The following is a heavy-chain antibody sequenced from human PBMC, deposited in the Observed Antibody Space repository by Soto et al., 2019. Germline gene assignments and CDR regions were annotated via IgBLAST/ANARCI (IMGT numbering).Heavy chain of an antibody. V-gene: IGHV3-11*01. CDR2: ISSSGSTI. CDR3: ARDGVYSSSWYEDNWFDP. CDR1: GFTFSDYY. D-gene: IGHD6-13*01. Sequence: GGSLRLSCAASGFTFSDYYMSWIRQAPGKGLEWVSYISSSGSTIYYADSVKGRFTISRDNAKNSLYLQMNSLRAEDTAVYYWARDGVYSSSWYEDNWFDPWGQGTLVTVSS. J-gene: IGHJ5*02.